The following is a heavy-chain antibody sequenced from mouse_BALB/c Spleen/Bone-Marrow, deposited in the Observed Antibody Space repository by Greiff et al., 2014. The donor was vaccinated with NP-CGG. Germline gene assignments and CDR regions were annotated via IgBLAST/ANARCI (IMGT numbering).Heavy chain of an antibody. CDR2: IDPANDNA. CDR3: ARKLRHNSVAY. V-gene: IGHV14-3*02. J-gene: IGHJ3*01. D-gene: IGHD1-1*01. CDR1: GFNIKDTY. Sequence: EVQLQQSGAELVKPGASVKLSCTASGFNIKDTYMHWVKQRPEQGLEWIGRIDPANDNANYNTKFQGKATITADTSSNTAYLQHSSMTSDDTAVYYCARKLRHNSVAYWGQGTSVTVSA.